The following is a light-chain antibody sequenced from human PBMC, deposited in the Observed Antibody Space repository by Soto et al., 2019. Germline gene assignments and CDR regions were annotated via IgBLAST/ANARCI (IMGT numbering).Light chain of an antibody. V-gene: IGKV3-15*01. Sequence: ELLMTQSPATLSVSPGERATLSCRASQSVSGKLAWYQQKPGQAPRLLIYDASARATGIPARFSGSGSGTEFTLTISRLEPEDFAVYYCQQYSSSPWAFGGGTKVDI. CDR2: DAS. CDR3: QQYSSSPWA. CDR1: QSVSGK. J-gene: IGKJ4*02.